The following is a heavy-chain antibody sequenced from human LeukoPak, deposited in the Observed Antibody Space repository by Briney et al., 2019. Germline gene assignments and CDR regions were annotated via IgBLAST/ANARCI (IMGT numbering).Heavy chain of an antibody. Sequence: GGSLRLSCAASGFTVSGNYMSWVRQAPGKGLEWVSVIYSGGSTYYADSVKGRFTISGDNSKNTLYLQMNSLRAEDTAVYYCARASIRHSRDTSMVSSFGGFDYWGQGTLVTVSS. CDR1: GFTVSGNY. D-gene: IGHD5-18*01. CDR3: ARASIRHSRDTSMVSSFGGFDY. V-gene: IGHV3-53*01. CDR2: IYSGGST. J-gene: IGHJ4*02.